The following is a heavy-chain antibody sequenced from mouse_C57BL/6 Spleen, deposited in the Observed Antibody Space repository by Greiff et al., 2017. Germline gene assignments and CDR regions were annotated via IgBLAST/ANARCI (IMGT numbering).Heavy chain of an antibody. CDR1: GYTFTSYW. CDR3: ARSDYYGSSYGGYAMDY. CDR2: INPSSGYT. D-gene: IGHD1-1*01. V-gene: IGHV1-7*01. Sequence: LVESGAELAKPGASVKLSCKASGYTFTSYWMHWVKQRPGQGLEWIGYINPSSGYTKYNQKFKDKATLTADKSSSTAYLQLSSLTYEDSAVYYCARSDYYGSSYGGYAMDYWGQGTSVTVSS. J-gene: IGHJ4*01.